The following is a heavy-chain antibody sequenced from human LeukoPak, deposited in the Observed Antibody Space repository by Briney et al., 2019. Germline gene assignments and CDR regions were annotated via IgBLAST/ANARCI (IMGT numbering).Heavy chain of an antibody. CDR2: ISYDGSNK. CDR1: EFTFSSYA. J-gene: IGHJ4*02. CDR3: ARRFYYGSGNHFDC. V-gene: IGHV3-30-3*01. Sequence: GGSLRLSCVASEFTFSSYAMHWVRQAPCKGLEWVAFISYDGSNKYYADSVKGRFTISRDNSKNTLYLQLNSLRAEDTAVYYCARRFYYGSGNHFDCWGQGTLVTVSS. D-gene: IGHD3-10*01.